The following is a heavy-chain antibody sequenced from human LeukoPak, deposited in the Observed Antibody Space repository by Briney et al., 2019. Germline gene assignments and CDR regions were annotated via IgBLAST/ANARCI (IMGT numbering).Heavy chain of an antibody. V-gene: IGHV4-30-2*01. CDR1: GGSISSGGYY. D-gene: IGHD3-22*01. CDR2: IYHSGST. J-gene: IGHJ5*02. Sequence: PSETLSLTCAVSGGSISSGGYYWSWTRQPPGKGLEWIGYIYHSGSTYYNPSLKSRVTISVDRSKNQFSLKLSSVTAADTAVYYCARANYYDSSGYHNWFDPWGQGTLVTVSS. CDR3: ARANYYDSSGYHNWFDP.